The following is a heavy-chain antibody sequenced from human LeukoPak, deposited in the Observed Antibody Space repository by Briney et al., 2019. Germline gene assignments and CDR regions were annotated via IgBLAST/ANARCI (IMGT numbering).Heavy chain of an antibody. CDR2: ISTSSSYI. J-gene: IGHJ4*02. CDR1: GFTFSSYS. D-gene: IGHD2-15*01. V-gene: IGHV3-21*01. CDR3: ARDHEEYCSGGSCSRFDY. Sequence: GGSLRLSCAASGFTFSSYSMNWVRQAPGKGLEWVSSISTSSSYIYYADSVKGRFTISRDNARNSLYLQMNSLRAEDTAVYYCARDHEEYCSGGSCSRFDYWGQGTLVTVSS.